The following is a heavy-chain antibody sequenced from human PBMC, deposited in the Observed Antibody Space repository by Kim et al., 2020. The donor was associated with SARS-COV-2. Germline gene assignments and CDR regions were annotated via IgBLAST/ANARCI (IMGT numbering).Heavy chain of an antibody. Sequence: GESLKIACKGSGYSFTSYWISWVRQMPGKGLEWMGRIDPSDSYTNYSPSFQGHVTISADKSISTAYLQWSSLKASDTAMYYCARRRVYSSSWYETGAAFDIWGQGTMVTVSS. V-gene: IGHV5-10-1*01. D-gene: IGHD6-13*01. CDR1: GYSFTSYW. J-gene: IGHJ3*02. CDR2: IDPSDSYT. CDR3: ARRRVYSSSWYETGAAFDI.